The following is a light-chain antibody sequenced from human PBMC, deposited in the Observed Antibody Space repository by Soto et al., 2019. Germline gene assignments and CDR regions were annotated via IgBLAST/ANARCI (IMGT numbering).Light chain of an antibody. Sequence: QSALTQPASVSGSPGQSITISCTGTSSDVGGYNYVSWYQHHPGKAPKLMTYDVTNRPSGVSNRFSGSKSGNTASLTISGLQAEDAADYYCTSYTTSSPYLVFGGGTKLTVL. CDR2: DVT. V-gene: IGLV2-14*03. CDR1: SSDVGGYNY. CDR3: TSYTTSSPYLV. J-gene: IGLJ3*02.